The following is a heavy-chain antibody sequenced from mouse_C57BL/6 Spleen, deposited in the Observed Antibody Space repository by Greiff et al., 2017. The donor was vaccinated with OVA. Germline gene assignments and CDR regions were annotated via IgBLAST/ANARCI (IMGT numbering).Heavy chain of an antibody. CDR2: IAPYSGGP. Sequence: QVQLQQPGAELVKPGASVKLSCKASGYTFTSYWMHWVKQRPGRGLEWIGRIAPYSGGPKYNAKFKSKATLTVDKPSSTSYMQLSSLTSEDAAVYYCARGVPSRDMDYWGQGTSVTVSS. CDR3: ARGVPSRDMDY. CDR1: GYTFTSYW. J-gene: IGHJ4*01. V-gene: IGHV1-72*01. D-gene: IGHD2-14*01.